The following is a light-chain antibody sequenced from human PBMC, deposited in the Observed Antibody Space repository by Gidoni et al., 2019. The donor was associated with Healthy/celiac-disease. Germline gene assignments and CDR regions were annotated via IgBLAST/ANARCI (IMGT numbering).Light chain of an antibody. J-gene: IGKJ5*01. CDR3: QQRSNWPPIT. Sequence: EIVLKQSQATLSLSPGERATLSCRASQSVSSYLAWYQQKPGQAPRLLIYDASNSATGIPARFSGSGSGTDFTLTISILEPEDFAVYYCQQRSNWPPITFGQGTRLEIK. V-gene: IGKV3-11*01. CDR1: QSVSSY. CDR2: DAS.